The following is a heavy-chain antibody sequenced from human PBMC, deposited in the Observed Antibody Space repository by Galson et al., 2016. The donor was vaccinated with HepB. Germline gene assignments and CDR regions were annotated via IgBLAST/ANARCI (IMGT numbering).Heavy chain of an antibody. V-gene: IGHV1-58*01. J-gene: IGHJ4*02. CDR1: GVTFSTSA. CDR2: IVAGNGDT. Sequence: SCKASGVTFSTSAVQWVRQARGQHLEWIGWIVAGNGDTEYAQKFQERVTITRDMSTRTAYMELSSLTSEDTAVYYCAARGNSWPYYWGQGTLVTVSS. CDR3: AARGNSWPYY. D-gene: IGHD6-13*01.